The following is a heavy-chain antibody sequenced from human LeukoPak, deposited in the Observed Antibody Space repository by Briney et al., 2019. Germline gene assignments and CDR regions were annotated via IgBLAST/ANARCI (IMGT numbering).Heavy chain of an antibody. CDR2: FDPEAGEI. J-gene: IGHJ4*02. D-gene: IGHD3-16*01. CDR3: ATHKTLDF. Sequence: ASVKVSCKVSEYTVTEVSIHWVRRAPGKGLEWMGGFDPEAGEIIYGQKLEGRVTMTEDTSTDTAYMELRRLRSDDTAVYYCATHKTLDFWGQGTLVTVSS. V-gene: IGHV1-24*01. CDR1: EYTVTEVS.